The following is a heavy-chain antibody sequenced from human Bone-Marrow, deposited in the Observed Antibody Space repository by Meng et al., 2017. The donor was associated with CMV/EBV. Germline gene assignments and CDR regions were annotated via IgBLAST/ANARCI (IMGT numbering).Heavy chain of an antibody. V-gene: IGHV3-30*04. CDR3: ARVLVPAAIYYYYGMDV. J-gene: IGHJ6*02. Sequence: GESLKISCAASGFTFSSYAMHWVRQAPGKGLEWVAVISYDGSNKYYADSVKGRYTISRDNSKNTLYLQMNSLRAEDTAVDYCARVLVPAAIYYYYGMDVWGQGTTVTVSS. CDR1: GFTFSSYA. CDR2: ISYDGSNK. D-gene: IGHD2-2*02.